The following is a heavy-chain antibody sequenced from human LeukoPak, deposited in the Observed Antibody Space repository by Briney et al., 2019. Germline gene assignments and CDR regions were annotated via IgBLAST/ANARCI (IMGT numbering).Heavy chain of an antibody. J-gene: IGHJ6*02. CDR1: GGSISSYY. V-gene: IGHV4-59*08. Sequence: SETLSLTCTVSGGSISSYYWSWIRQPPGKGLEWIGYIYYSGSTNYNPSLKSRVTISVDTSKNQFSLKLSSVTAADTAVYYCARQQLVLGYYYYGMDVWGQGTTVTVSS. D-gene: IGHD6-13*01. CDR3: ARQQLVLGYYYYGMDV. CDR2: IYYSGST.